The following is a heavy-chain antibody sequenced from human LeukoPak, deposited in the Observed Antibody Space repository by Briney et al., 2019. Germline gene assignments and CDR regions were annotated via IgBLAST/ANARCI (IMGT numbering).Heavy chain of an antibody. CDR2: IIPILGIA. V-gene: IGHV1-69*04. D-gene: IGHD2-15*01. CDR1: GGTFSSYA. J-gene: IGHJ4*02. Sequence: GASVKVSCKTSGGTFSSYAISWVRQAPGQGLEWMGRIIPILGIANYAQKFQGRVTITADKSTSTAYMELSSLRSEATAVYYCASSSLGYCSGGSCYRKYYFDYWGQGTLVTVSS. CDR3: ASSSLGYCSGGSCYRKYYFDY.